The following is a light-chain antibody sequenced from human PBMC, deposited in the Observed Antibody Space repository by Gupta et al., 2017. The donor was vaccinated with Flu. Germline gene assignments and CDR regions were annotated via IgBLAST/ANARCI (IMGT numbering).Light chain of an antibody. Sequence: NVFTQSPGTLSLSPGRRATHSCRASQSVSRSYLACYQQKPGQAPRLLIYGASSRATGIPDRFSSSGSGTDFTITISRLEPEDFAVYYCQQYGSSPRVTFGQGTRLEIK. V-gene: IGKV3-20*01. CDR1: QSVSRSY. J-gene: IGKJ5*01. CDR2: GAS. CDR3: QQYGSSPRVT.